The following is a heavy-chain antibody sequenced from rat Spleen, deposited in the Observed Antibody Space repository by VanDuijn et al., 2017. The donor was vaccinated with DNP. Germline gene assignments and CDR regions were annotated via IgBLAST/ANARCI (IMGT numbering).Heavy chain of an antibody. CDR1: GFTFSDYN. Sequence: EVQLVESGGGLVQPGRSLKLSCEASGFTFSDYNMAWVRQAPKKGLEWVANILYDGSRTFYRDSVKGRFTISRDNAKSTLYLQMNSLRSEDTATYYCKVGAQYWGQGVMVTVSS. CDR2: ILYDGSRT. V-gene: IGHV5S10*01. CDR3: KVGAQY. D-gene: IGHD5-1*01. J-gene: IGHJ2*01.